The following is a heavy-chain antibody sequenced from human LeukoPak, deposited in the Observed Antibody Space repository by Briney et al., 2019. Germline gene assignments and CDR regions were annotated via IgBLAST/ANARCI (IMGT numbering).Heavy chain of an antibody. J-gene: IGHJ4*02. D-gene: IGHD2-2*01. CDR3: ARDTSASLDY. CDR1: GFTFGNHY. Sequence: GGSLRLSCAASGFTFGNHYMDWVRQAPGKGLEWISRTQGKAKSYTTQYAASVIGRFTVSRDDSKNSLYLQMNSLKTEDTAVYYCARDTSASLDYWGQGTLVTVSS. V-gene: IGHV3-72*01. CDR2: TQGKAKSYTT.